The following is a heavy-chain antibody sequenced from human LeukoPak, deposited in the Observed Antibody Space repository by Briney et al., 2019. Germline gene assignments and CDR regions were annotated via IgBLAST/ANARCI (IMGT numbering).Heavy chain of an antibody. CDR1: GFTFSRYS. CDR3: AKGQNYYDGSGYYSTDY. D-gene: IGHD3-22*01. CDR2: ISSDGVNK. J-gene: IGHJ4*02. V-gene: IGHV3-30*18. Sequence: GGSLRLSCAASGFTFSRYSMNWVRQAPGKGLEWVAVISSDGVNKYSADSVKGRFTISKDNSKNTLYLQMNSLRAADTAVYYCAKGQNYYDGSGYYSTDYWGQGTPVTVSS.